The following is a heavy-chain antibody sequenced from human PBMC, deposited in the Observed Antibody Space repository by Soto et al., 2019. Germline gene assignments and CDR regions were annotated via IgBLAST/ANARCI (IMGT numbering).Heavy chain of an antibody. CDR2: IYYSGST. V-gene: IGHV4-59*01. Sequence: SETLSLTCTVSGGSISSYYWSWIRQPPGKGLEWIGYIYYSGSTNYNPSLKSRVTISVDTSKNQFSLKLSSVTAADTAVYYCARVTSGYSNWFDTWGQGTLVTVSS. D-gene: IGHD2-15*01. CDR3: ARVTSGYSNWFDT. J-gene: IGHJ5*02. CDR1: GGSISSYY.